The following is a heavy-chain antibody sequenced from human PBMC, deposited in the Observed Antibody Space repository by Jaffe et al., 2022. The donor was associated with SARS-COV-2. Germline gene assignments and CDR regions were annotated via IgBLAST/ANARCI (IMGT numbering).Heavy chain of an antibody. CDR3: ANSIAAGFYRFDP. Sequence: EVQLVESGGGLVKPGGSLRLSCAASGFTFSSYSMNWVRQAPGKGLEWVSSISSSSSYIYYADSVKGRFTISRDNAKNSLYLQMNSLRAEDTAVYYCANSIAAGFYRFDPWGQGTLVTVSS. CDR2: ISSSSSYI. J-gene: IGHJ5*02. CDR1: GFTFSSYS. D-gene: IGHD6-25*01. V-gene: IGHV3-21*01.